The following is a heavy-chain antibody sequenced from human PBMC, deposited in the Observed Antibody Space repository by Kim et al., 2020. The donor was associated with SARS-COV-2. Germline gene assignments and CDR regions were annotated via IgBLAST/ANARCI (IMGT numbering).Heavy chain of an antibody. V-gene: IGHV4-34*01. CDR3: AGCPRDYSSAASGYIGDY. CDR2: INHSGST. Sequence: SETLSLTCAVYGGSFSGYYWSWIRQPPGKGLEWIGEINHSGSTNYNPSLKSRVTISEDTSKNQFSLKLSSVTAADTAVYYCAGCPRDYSSAASGYIGDYWGQGTLVTVSS. D-gene: IGHD6-19*01. J-gene: IGHJ4*02. CDR1: GGSFSGYY.